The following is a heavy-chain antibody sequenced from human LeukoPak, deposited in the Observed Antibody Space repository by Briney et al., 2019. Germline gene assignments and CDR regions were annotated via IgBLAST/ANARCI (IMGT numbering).Heavy chain of an antibody. D-gene: IGHD3-10*01. J-gene: IGHJ4*02. CDR1: GFTFSSYS. CDR2: ISSSSSYI. Sequence: GGSLRLSCAASGFTFSSYSMNWVRQAPGKGLEWVSSISSSSSYIYYADSVKGRFTISRDNAKNSLYLQMNSLRAEDTAVYYCARDALLWFGESYDYWGQGTPVTVSS. V-gene: IGHV3-21*01. CDR3: ARDALLWFGESYDY.